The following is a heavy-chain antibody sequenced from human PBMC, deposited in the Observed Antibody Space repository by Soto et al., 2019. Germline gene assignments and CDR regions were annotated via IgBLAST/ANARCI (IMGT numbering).Heavy chain of an antibody. CDR1: GGSITNYY. Sequence: SETLSLTCTVSGGSITNYYWSWIRQPAGKGLEWIGRIYTKERTNYNLSFRNRVTMSVDTSKNQFSLKLDAVTAADTAVYYCARDDYKDGGNNLFEPWGQGTLVTVSS. CDR2: IYTKERT. V-gene: IGHV4-4*07. D-gene: IGHD3-16*01. CDR3: ARDDYKDGGNNLFEP. J-gene: IGHJ5*02.